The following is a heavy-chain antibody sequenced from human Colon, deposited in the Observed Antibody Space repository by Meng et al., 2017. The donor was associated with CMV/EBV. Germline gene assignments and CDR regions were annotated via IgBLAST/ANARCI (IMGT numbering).Heavy chain of an antibody. CDR1: GGTFSTYA. CDR2: IIPIYGRT. V-gene: IGHV1-69*06. Sequence: SVKVSCKASGGTFSTYAINWVRQAPGQGLAGMGRIIPIYGRTNYAQKFQGRVTITADKSTSTAYMELSSLRSEDTAVYYCAREAPHIVVVVAATRDAFDIWGQGTMVTVSS. CDR3: AREAPHIVVVVAATRDAFDI. D-gene: IGHD2-15*01. J-gene: IGHJ3*02.